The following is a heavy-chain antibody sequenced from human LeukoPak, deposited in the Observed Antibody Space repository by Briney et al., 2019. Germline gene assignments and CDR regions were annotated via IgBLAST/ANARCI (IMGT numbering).Heavy chain of an antibody. V-gene: IGHV4-59*12. CDR2: IYYSGDT. CDR3: ARDPYSGYGRFDY. D-gene: IGHD5-12*01. Sequence: KPSETLSLTCTVSRDSISGYSWSWIRQSPGGGLEWIGYIYYSGDTAYNPSLKSRVTISVDTSKNHFSLKLNSVTAADPAVYYCARDPYSGYGRFDYWGQGTLVTVSS. CDR1: RDSISGYS. J-gene: IGHJ4*02.